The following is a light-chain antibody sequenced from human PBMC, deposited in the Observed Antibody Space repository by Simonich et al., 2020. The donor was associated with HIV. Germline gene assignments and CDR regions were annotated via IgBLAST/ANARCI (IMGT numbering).Light chain of an antibody. Sequence: IVMTQSPATLSVSPGERATLSCRASQSVTSNLAWYQQKPGQAPRLLIYGASTRATGIPARFSGSGSGTEFTLTISSMQAEDVAVYYCQHYYITPRTFGQGTKLEIK. CDR3: QHYYITPRT. CDR2: GAS. CDR1: QSVTSN. J-gene: IGKJ2*01. V-gene: IGKV3-15*01.